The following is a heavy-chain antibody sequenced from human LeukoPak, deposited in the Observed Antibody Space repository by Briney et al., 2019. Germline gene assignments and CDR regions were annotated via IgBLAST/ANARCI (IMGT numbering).Heavy chain of an antibody. CDR2: IIPIFGTA. D-gene: IGHD1-26*01. CDR1: GGTFSSYA. CDR3: ARSGGNYYAASC. V-gene: IGHV1-69*06. J-gene: IGHJ4*02. Sequence: SVKVSCKASGGTFSSYAISWVRQAPGQGLEWMGGIIPIFGTANYAQKFQGRVTITADKSTSTAYMELSSLRSDDTAVYYCARSGGNYYAASCWGQGTLVTVSS.